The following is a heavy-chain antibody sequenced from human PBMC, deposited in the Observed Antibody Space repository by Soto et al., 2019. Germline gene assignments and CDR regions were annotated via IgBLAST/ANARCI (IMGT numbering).Heavy chain of an antibody. Sequence: ESGGGVVQPEKSLRLSCEASGFTFSAFCMHWVRQAPGKGLEWVAGFSYDGHTKYYANPVKGRFSISSDNSRNALYLSMDSLRAEDTAMYYCSREWSAVTGTPFDLWGQGTMVIVSS. J-gene: IGHJ3*01. D-gene: IGHD6-19*01. CDR2: FSYDGHTK. CDR1: GFTFSAFC. CDR3: SREWSAVTGTPFDL. V-gene: IGHV3-30*03.